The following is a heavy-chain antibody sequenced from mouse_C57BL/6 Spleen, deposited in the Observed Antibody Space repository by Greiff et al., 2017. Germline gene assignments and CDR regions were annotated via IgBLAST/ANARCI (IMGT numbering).Heavy chain of an antibody. J-gene: IGHJ4*01. CDR2: IDPSDSYT. Sequence: QVHVKQPGAELVKPGASVKLSCKASGYTFTSYWMQWVKQRPGQGLEWIGEIDPSDSYTNYNQKFKGKATLTVDTSSSTAYMQLSSLTSEDSAVYYCARSKTAQATYYAMDYWGQGTSVTVSS. CDR3: ARSKTAQATYYAMDY. V-gene: IGHV1-50*01. D-gene: IGHD3-2*02. CDR1: GYTFTSYW.